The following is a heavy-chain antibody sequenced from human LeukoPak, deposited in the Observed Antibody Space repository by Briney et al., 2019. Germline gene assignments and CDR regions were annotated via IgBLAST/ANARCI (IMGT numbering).Heavy chain of an antibody. D-gene: IGHD3-22*01. V-gene: IGHV1-2*06. CDR1: GYTFTGYY. CDR3: ARGNPVTMIVELDY. CDR2: INPNSGGT. Sequence: ASVKVSCKASGYTFTGYYMHWVRQAPGQGLEWMGRINPNSGGTNYAQKFRGRVTMTRDTSISTAYMELSRLRSDDTAVYYCARGNPVTMIVELDYWGQGTLVTVSS. J-gene: IGHJ4*02.